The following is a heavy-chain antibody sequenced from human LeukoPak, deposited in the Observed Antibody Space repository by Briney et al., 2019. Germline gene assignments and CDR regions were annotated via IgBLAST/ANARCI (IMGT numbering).Heavy chain of an antibody. V-gene: IGHV4-4*09. J-gene: IGHJ4*02. D-gene: IGHD6-6*01. CDR1: GGSISSYY. CDR3: ARLGRQLESDY. CDR2: VYTSGST. Sequence: PSETLSLTCTVSGGSISSYYWSWIRQPPGKGLEWIGYVYTSGSTNYNPSLKSRVTISVDTSKNQFSLKLSSVTAADTAVYYCARLGRQLESDYWGQGTLVTVSS.